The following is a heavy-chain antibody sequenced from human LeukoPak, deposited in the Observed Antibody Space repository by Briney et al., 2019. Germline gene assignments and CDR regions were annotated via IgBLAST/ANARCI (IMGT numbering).Heavy chain of an antibody. D-gene: IGHD3-10*01. Sequence: GESPMISLQGSGSLFTEYWIDRVRPLPGKGPEWMGIIFPNDFDVIYSPSFQGQVIISVDKSIDTAYLQWSNLQASDTAIYYCARHRLGGCRARRCFTSVHDNGMDVWGQGATVSVSS. J-gene: IGHJ6*02. CDR1: GSLFTEYW. CDR3: ARHRLGGCRARRCFTSVHDNGMDV. CDR2: IFPNDFDV. V-gene: IGHV5-51*01.